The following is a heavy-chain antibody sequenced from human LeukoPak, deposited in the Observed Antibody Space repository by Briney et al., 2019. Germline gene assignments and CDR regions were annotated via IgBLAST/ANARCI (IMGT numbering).Heavy chain of an antibody. CDR3: AKGPIVVMTD. D-gene: IGHD3-22*01. V-gene: IGHV3-7*03. Sequence: GGSLRLSCVASGFTFTSYWMSWVRQAPGKGLEWVANIKQDGSEKYYLDSLEGRFTISRDNSKNTLYLQMNSLRDEDTAVYYCAKGPIVVMTDWGQGTLVTVSS. CDR2: IKQDGSEK. CDR1: GFTFTSYW. J-gene: IGHJ4*02.